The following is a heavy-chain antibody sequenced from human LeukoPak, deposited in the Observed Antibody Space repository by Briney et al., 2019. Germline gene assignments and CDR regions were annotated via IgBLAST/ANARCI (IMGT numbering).Heavy chain of an antibody. Sequence: GGSLRLSCAASGFTFSNYAMSWVRQAPGKGLEWVSGVSVSGAHYADSVKGRFTVSRDSSKESLYLQLNSLRPEDTAVYYCAKDSNSVIMWFENWGQGTLVTVSS. V-gene: IGHV3-23*01. CDR3: AKDSNSVIMWFEN. D-gene: IGHD3-10*01. J-gene: IGHJ4*02. CDR2: VSVSGA. CDR1: GFTFSNYA.